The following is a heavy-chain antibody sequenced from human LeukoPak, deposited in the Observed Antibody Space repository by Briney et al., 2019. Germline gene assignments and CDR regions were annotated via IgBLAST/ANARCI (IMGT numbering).Heavy chain of an antibody. Sequence: GGSLRLSCAASGFTFSSYAMHWVRQAPGKGLEWVAVISYGGSNKYYADSVKGRFTISRDNSKNTLYLQMNSLRAEDTAGYYCARDDCSGGSGNILIDWGQGTLATVTS. V-gene: IGHV3-30-3*01. CDR3: ARDDCSGGSGNILID. CDR2: ISYGGSNK. CDR1: GFTFSSYA. D-gene: IGHD2-15*01. J-gene: IGHJ4*02.